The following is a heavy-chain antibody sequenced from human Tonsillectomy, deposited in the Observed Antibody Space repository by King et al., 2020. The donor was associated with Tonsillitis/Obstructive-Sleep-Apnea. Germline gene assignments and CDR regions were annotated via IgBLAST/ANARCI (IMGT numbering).Heavy chain of an antibody. CDR1: EFSFTNYE. CDR3: VREGVSGWSTYYFDY. D-gene: IGHD6-19*01. J-gene: IGHJ4*02. V-gene: IGHV3-48*03. Sequence: VQLVESWGGLVQPGGSLRLSCAASEFSFTNYEMSWVRQAPGKGLEWVSYINNGGKTYYADSVKGRFTISRDNAKNSLFLQMSSLRAEDTAVYYCVREGVSGWSTYYFDYWGPGTLVTVSS. CDR2: INNGGKT.